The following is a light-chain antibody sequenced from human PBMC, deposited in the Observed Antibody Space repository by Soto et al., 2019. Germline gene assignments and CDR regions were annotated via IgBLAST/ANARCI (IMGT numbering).Light chain of an antibody. CDR1: QSVSSSY. V-gene: IGKV3D-15*01. CDR2: GAS. CDR3: QKYNSAPWT. Sequence: EIVMTQSPATLSVSPGERATLSCRASQSVSSSYLAWYQQKPGQAPRLLIYGASSRATGIPSRFSGSGSGTDFTLTISSLQPEDVATYYCQKYNSAPWTFGQGTKVDI. J-gene: IGKJ1*01.